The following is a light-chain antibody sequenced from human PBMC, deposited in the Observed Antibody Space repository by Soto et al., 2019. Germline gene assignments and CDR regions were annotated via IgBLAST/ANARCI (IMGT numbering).Light chain of an antibody. Sequence: QSVLTQPPSVSEAPGQRVTISCTGSSSNIGAGYEAHWYQQVPGTAPKLLIYENNNRPSGVPDRVSGSKSGTSASLAITGLQAEYEAEYYSQSYDSSVSDYVFGTGTKLTVL. CDR1: SSNIGAGYE. CDR3: QSYDSSVSDYV. CDR2: ENN. J-gene: IGLJ1*01. V-gene: IGLV1-40*01.